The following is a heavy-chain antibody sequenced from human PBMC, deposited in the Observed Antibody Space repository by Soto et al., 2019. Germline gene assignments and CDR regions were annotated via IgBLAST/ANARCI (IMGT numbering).Heavy chain of an antibody. V-gene: IGHV3-74*01. CDR2: INSDGTIS. CDR1: GFTFDTYW. J-gene: IGHJ6*02. CDR3: ARLSGDHSAFFSYGMDA. Sequence: PGGSLRLSCAASGFTFDTYWMNWVRQAPGKGPEWLSGINSDGTISSYADSVKGRFTISRDNARNTLSLQMNSLRADDTAVYYCARLSGDHSAFFSYGMDACGQGTTVTVSS. D-gene: IGHD2-21*01.